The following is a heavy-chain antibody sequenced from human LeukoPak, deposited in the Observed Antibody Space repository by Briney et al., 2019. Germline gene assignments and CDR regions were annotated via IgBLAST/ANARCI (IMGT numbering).Heavy chain of an antibody. CDR3: ARDGGRYCSSTSCYPNWFDP. V-gene: IGHV4-31*03. Sequence: SETLSLTCTVSGGSISSGGYYWSWIRQHPGKGLEWIGYIYYSGSTYYNPSLKSRDTISVDTSKNQFSLKLSSVTAADTAVYYCARDGGRYCSSTSCYPNWFDPWGQGTLVTVSS. J-gene: IGHJ5*02. CDR1: GGSISSGGYY. CDR2: IYYSGST. D-gene: IGHD2-2*01.